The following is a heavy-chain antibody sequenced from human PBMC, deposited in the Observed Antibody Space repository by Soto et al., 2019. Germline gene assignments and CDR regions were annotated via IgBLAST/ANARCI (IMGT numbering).Heavy chain of an antibody. V-gene: IGHV4-39*01. Sequence: SETLSLTCTVSGGSISSSSYYWGWIRQPPGKGLEWIGSIYYSGSTNYNPSLKSRVTISVDTSKNQFSLKLSSVTAADTAVYYCARRPVGYCSGGSCYEMGYYYYYMDVWGKGTTVTAP. J-gene: IGHJ6*03. D-gene: IGHD2-15*01. CDR3: ARRPVGYCSGGSCYEMGYYYYYMDV. CDR2: IYYSGST. CDR1: GGSISSSSYY.